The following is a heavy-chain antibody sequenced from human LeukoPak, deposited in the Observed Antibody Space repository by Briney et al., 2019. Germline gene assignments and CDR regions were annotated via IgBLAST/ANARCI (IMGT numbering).Heavy chain of an antibody. J-gene: IGHJ4*02. Sequence: GGSLRLSCAASGFTFSIYSMNWVRQAPGKGLEWVSSISSSSSYIYYADSVKGRFTISRDNAKNSLYLQMNSLRAEDTAVYYCARVGITVVPAAIGVSDYWGQGTLVTVSS. CDR1: GFTFSIYS. V-gene: IGHV3-21*01. CDR3: ARVGITVVPAAIGVSDY. CDR2: ISSSSSYI. D-gene: IGHD2-2*02.